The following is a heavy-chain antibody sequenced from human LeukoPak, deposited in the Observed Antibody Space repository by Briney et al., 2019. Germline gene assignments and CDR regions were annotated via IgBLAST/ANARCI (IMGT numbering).Heavy chain of an antibody. CDR1: GFTFDDYA. Sequence: GGSLRLSCAASGFTFDDYAMHWVRHGPGKGLEWVSLISGDGGSTYYADSVKGRFTISRDNSKNSMYLQMNSLRTEDTAFYYCARKHLESSSSYLPFDYWGQGTLVTVSS. V-gene: IGHV3-43*02. J-gene: IGHJ4*02. CDR3: ARKHLESSSSYLPFDY. CDR2: ISGDGGST. D-gene: IGHD6-13*01.